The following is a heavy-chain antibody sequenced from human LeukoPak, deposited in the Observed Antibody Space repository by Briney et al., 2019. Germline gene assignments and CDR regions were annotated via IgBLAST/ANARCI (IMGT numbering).Heavy chain of an antibody. CDR2: IIPIFGTA. Sequence: SVKVSCKASGGTFSSYAISWVRQAPGQGLEWMGGIIPIFGTANYAQKFQGRVTITADESTSTTYMELSSLRSEDTAVYYCARVLLLGHYMDVWGKGTTVTISS. J-gene: IGHJ6*03. CDR1: GGTFSSYA. D-gene: IGHD3-10*01. V-gene: IGHV1-69*01. CDR3: ARVLLLGHYMDV.